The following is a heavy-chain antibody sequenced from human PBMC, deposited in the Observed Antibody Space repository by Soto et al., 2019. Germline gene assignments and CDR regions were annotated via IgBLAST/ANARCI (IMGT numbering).Heavy chain of an antibody. V-gene: IGHV4-31*03. CDR1: GGSISSGGYY. CDR2: IYYSGST. CDR3: SRGASMIVDMYYFDY. J-gene: IGHJ4*02. D-gene: IGHD3-22*01. Sequence: QVQLQESGPGLVKPSQTLSLTCTVSGGSISSGGYYWSWIRQHPGKGLEWIGYIYYSGSTYYNPSLKRRVTISGDTSKNQFSLKLSSVTAADKAVYYCSRGASMIVDMYYFDYWGQGTLVTVSS.